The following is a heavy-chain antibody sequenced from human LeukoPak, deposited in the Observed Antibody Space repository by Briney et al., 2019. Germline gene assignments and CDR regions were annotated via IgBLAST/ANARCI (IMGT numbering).Heavy chain of an antibody. D-gene: IGHD4-11*01. CDR1: AFTFSTYG. CDR3: AKDSYYSNYERSVGDAIDI. J-gene: IGHJ3*02. Sequence: PGGSLRLSCAASAFTFSTYGMHWVRQAPGKGLEWVAFIRYDGSNKYYADSVKGRFTISRDNSKNTLYLQMNSLRAEDTAVYYCAKDSYYSNYERSVGDAIDIWGQGTMVTVSS. V-gene: IGHV3-30*02. CDR2: IRYDGSNK.